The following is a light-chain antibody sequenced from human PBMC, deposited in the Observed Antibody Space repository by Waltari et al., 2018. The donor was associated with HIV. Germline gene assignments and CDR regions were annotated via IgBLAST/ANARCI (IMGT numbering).Light chain of an antibody. CDR2: GNS. CDR3: QSHDSSLSGYV. V-gene: IGLV1-40*01. CDR1: SPNTGAGYH. Sequence: QSVLTQPPSVSGAPGQRVTISCTGSSPNTGAGYHVHWYQQLPGTAPKLLIYGNSNRPSGVPDRFSGSKSGTSASLAITGLQAEDEADYHCQSHDSSLSGYVFGTGTKVTVL. J-gene: IGLJ1*01.